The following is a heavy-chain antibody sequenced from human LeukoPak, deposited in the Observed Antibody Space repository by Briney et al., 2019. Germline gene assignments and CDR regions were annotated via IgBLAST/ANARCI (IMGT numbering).Heavy chain of an antibody. Sequence: SETLSLTCTVSGGSISSYYWSWIRQPPGKGLEWIGYIYYSGSTNYNPSLKSRVTISVDTSKNQFSLKLSSVTAADTAVYYCARGPRYDSSGCFLDYWGQGTLVTVSS. CDR1: GGSISSYY. CDR2: IYYSGST. CDR3: ARGPRYDSSGCFLDY. V-gene: IGHV4-59*01. D-gene: IGHD3-22*01. J-gene: IGHJ4*02.